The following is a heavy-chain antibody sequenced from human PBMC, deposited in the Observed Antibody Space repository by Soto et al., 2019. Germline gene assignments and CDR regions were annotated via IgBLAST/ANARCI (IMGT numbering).Heavy chain of an antibody. V-gene: IGHV1-18*01. J-gene: IGHJ6*02. CDR2: ISAYNGNT. CDR1: GYTFTSYG. Sequence: QVQLVQSGAEVKKPGASVKVSCKASGYTFTSYGISCVRQAPGQGLEWMGWISAYNGNTNYAQKLQGRVTLTTDTSTSTAYMELRSLRSDDTAVYYCARDERFLEWLYYYYVMDVWGQETTVTVSS. D-gene: IGHD3-3*01. CDR3: ARDERFLEWLYYYYVMDV.